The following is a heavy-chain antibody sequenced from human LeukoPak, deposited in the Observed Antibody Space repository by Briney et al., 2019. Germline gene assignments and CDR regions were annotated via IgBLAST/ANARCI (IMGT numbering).Heavy chain of an antibody. Sequence: SETLSLTCAVSGDSINSGNYYWSWIRQPAGKGLEWIGCIYASGMTYYKPSLKSRVTISLNTSKNQFSLQLSSVTAADTAVYYCARQTADSSGYYPFDYWGQGTLVTVSS. J-gene: IGHJ4*02. CDR1: GDSINSGNYY. CDR2: IYASGMT. CDR3: ARQTADSSGYYPFDY. V-gene: IGHV4-61*02. D-gene: IGHD3-22*01.